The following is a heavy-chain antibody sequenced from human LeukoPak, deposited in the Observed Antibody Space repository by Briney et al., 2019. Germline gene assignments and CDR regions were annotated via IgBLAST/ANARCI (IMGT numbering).Heavy chain of an antibody. V-gene: IGHV3-23*01. CDR1: GFTFSSYA. CDR3: AKSGGGSYPDDAFDI. Sequence: GGSQRLSCAASGFTFSSYAMSWVSQAPGKGLEWVSAISGSGGSTYYADSGKGRCTISRDNSKNTLYLQMNSLRAEDTAVYYCAKSGGGSYPDDAFDIWGQETTGTVSS. CDR2: ISGSGGST. D-gene: IGHD1-26*01. J-gene: IGHJ3*02.